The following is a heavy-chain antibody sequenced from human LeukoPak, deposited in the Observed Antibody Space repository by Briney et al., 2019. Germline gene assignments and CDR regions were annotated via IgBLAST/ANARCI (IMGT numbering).Heavy chain of an antibody. CDR3: ARRPVPDPEYSSSVDY. CDR2: IYHSGST. J-gene: IGHJ4*02. D-gene: IGHD6-6*01. Sequence: SETLSLTCAVSGYSISSGYYWDWIRQPPGKGLEWIGSIYHSGSTYYNPSLKSRVTISVDTSKNQFSLKLSSVTAADTAVYYCARRPVPDPEYSSSVDYWGQGTLVTVSS. CDR1: GYSISSGYY. V-gene: IGHV4-38-2*01.